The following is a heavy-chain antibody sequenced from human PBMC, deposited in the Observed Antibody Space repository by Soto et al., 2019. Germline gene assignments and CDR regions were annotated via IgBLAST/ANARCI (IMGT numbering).Heavy chain of an antibody. J-gene: IGHJ2*01. Sequence: GGSLRLSCAASGFTFSSYAMSWVRQAPGKGLEWVSAISGSGGSTYYADSVKGRFTISRDNSKNTLYLQMNSLRAEDTAVYYCAKDSWGSTSPSWFFDLWGRGSLVTVSS. CDR3: AKDSWGSTSPSWFFDL. CDR1: GFTFSSYA. D-gene: IGHD2-2*01. V-gene: IGHV3-23*01. CDR2: ISGSGGST.